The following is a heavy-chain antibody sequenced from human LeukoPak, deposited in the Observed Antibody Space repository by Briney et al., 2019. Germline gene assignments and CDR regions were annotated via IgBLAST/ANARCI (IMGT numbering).Heavy chain of an antibody. Sequence: SGTLSLTCAVSGDSITSHSWWSWVRQPPGKGLEWIGEVHHGGASNYDPSLESRVTISVDKSSNQLSLHLTSVTAADTATYFCSRESGPFCPFGYWGQGTLVIVSS. D-gene: IGHD1-26*01. J-gene: IGHJ4*02. CDR3: SRESGPFCPFGY. CDR2: VHHGGAS. V-gene: IGHV4-4*02. CDR1: GDSITSHSW.